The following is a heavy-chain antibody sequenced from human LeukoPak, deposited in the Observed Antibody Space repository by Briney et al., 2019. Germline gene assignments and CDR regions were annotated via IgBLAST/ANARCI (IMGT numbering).Heavy chain of an antibody. CDR2: IRTRAYGGTT. CDR3: TRDGFGTVATGRYFDN. V-gene: IGHV3-49*04. J-gene: IGHJ4*02. CDR1: GFTFSNAW. Sequence: GGSLRLSCAASGFTFSNAWMSWVRQAPGKGLEWVGFIRTRAYGGTTEYAASVKGRFTISRDESKSLAYLQMNSLKTEDTAVYYCTRDGFGTVATGRYFDNWGQGTLVTVSS. D-gene: IGHD1-26*01.